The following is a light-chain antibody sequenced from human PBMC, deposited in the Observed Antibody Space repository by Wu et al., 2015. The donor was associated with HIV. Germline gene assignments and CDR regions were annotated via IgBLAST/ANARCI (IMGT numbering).Light chain of an antibody. J-gene: IGKJ2*01. CDR3: QHYNNWPPRYT. CDR2: CI. Sequence: EIVLTQSPGTLSLSPGDRATLSCTTSQSISTAYVAWYQQKPGQAPRLPHLWCIHQGHWYPSQVQWQWVWDRGSLSPSAAYSLKILQFIYCQHYNNWPPRYTFGQGTKLEIK. V-gene: IGKV3-15*01. CDR1: QSISTA.